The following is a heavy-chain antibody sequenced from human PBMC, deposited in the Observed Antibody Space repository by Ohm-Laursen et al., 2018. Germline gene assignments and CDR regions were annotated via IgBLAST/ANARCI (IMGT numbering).Heavy chain of an antibody. V-gene: IGHV3-9*01. CDR2: ISWNSGSI. D-gene: IGHD2-15*01. J-gene: IGHJ3*02. CDR3: AKVFIPHVVRGAFDI. CDR1: GFTFDDYA. Sequence: SLRLSCTASGFTFDDYAMHWVRQAPGKGLEWVSGISWNSGSIGYADSVKGRFTISRDNAKNSLYLQMNSLRAEDTALYYCAKVFIPHVVRGAFDIWGQGTMVTVSS.